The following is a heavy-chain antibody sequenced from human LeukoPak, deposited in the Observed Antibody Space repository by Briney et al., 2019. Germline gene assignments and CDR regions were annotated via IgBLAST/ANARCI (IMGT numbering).Heavy chain of an antibody. CDR2: ISYDGSNK. Sequence: PGRSLRLSCAASGFTFSNYGMHWVRQAPGKGLECVAVISYDGSNKYYAESVKGRFTISRDNSKNTLYLQMNSLRAEDTAVYYCARGEYSSSWADAFDIWGQGTMVTVSS. CDR3: ARGEYSSSWADAFDI. V-gene: IGHV3-30*03. CDR1: GFTFSNYG. D-gene: IGHD6-13*01. J-gene: IGHJ3*02.